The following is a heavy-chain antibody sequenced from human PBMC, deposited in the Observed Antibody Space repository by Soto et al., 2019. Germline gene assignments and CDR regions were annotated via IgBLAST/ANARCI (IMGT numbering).Heavy chain of an antibody. V-gene: IGHV4-39*01. CDR2: IFYSGNT. Sequence: SDTLSPTGTVSSGSICSSISFWDLIRQPPGKGLEWIGSIFYSGNTYYNPSLKSRVIMSVDTSKNQLSLRLNSVTAADTAVYYCARTGRIAIFGVVTEFDPWGPGTLVTVSS. J-gene: IGHJ5*02. CDR1: SGSICSSISF. CDR3: ARTGRIAIFGVVTEFDP. D-gene: IGHD3-3*01.